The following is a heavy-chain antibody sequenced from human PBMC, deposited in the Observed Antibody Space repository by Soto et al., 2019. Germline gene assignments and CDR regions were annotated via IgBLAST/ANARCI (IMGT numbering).Heavy chain of an antibody. CDR3: AGTLVDYDILTGYQETDAFDI. V-gene: IGHV4-39*01. CDR2: IYYSGST. Sequence: QLQLQESGPGLVKPSETLSLTCTVSGGSISSSSYYWGWIRQPPGKGLEWIGSIYYSGSTYYNPSLWSRVTVSVDTPKNQFSLKLSSVTAADTAVYYCAGTLVDYDILTGYQETDAFDIWGQGTMVTVSS. D-gene: IGHD3-9*01. J-gene: IGHJ3*02. CDR1: GGSISSSSYY.